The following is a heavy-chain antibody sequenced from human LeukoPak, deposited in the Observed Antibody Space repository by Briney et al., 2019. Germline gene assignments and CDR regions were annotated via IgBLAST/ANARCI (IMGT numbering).Heavy chain of an antibody. D-gene: IGHD5-24*01. CDR2: IKQDGSEK. CDR1: GFTFSSYW. Sequence: GGSLRLSCAASGFTFSSYWMSWVRQAPGKGLEWVANIKQDGSEKYYVDSVKGRFTISRDNSKNTLYLQMNSLRAEDTAVYYCARERGATRWGWLQFDRNWFDLWGQGTLVTVSS. V-gene: IGHV3-7*01. CDR3: ARERGATRWGWLQFDRNWFDL. J-gene: IGHJ5*02.